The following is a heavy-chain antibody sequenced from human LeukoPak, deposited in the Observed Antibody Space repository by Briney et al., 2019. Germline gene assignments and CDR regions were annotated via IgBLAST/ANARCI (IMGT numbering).Heavy chain of an antibody. CDR2: IVGVSGRR. J-gene: IGHJ4*02. V-gene: IGHV3-23*01. CDR3: AKGFISGDGKWDIDK. D-gene: IGHD7-27*01. CDR1: GFTFSNFA. Sequence: GGSLRLPCVASGFTFSNFAMSWVRQAPGKGLEWVSGIVGVSGRREYADSVKARFTISRDNSRNTVYLDMKSLSAEDTAMYYCAKGFISGDGKWDIDKWGQGTLVTVSS.